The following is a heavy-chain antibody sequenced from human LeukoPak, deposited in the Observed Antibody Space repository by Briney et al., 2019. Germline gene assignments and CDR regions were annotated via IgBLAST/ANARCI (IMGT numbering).Heavy chain of an antibody. Sequence: GGTLRLSCAASGFTFSTYGMGWVRQAPGKGLEWVSSINDNGGTSTWYADSVKGRFTISRDNSKNTLYLQMNSLRAEDTAVYYCVEGGAARFDYWGQGTLVAVSS. CDR2: INDNGGTST. D-gene: IGHD5-18*01. CDR1: GFTFSTYG. CDR3: VEGGAARFDY. V-gene: IGHV3-23*01. J-gene: IGHJ4*02.